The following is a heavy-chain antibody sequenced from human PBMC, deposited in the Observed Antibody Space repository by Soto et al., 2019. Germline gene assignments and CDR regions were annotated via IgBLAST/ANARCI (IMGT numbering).Heavy chain of an antibody. CDR2: IIPIFGTA. Sequence: QVQLVQSGAEVKKPGSSVKFSCKASGGTFSSYAISWVRQAPGQGLEWMGGIIPIFGTANYAQKCQGRVTITADESTSTAYMELSSLRSEDTAVYYCARARRTYYYDSSGYYYGRFDYWGQGTLVTVSS. D-gene: IGHD3-22*01. V-gene: IGHV1-69*01. CDR1: GGTFSSYA. J-gene: IGHJ4*02. CDR3: ARARRTYYYDSSGYYYGRFDY.